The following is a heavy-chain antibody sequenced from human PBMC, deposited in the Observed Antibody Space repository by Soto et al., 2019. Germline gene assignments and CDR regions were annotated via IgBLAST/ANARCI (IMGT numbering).Heavy chain of an antibody. J-gene: IGHJ4*02. Sequence: EVQLVESGGGSVQPGRSLRLSCAASGFSLDDYGMHWVRQGPGKGLEWVSGISWNSGDIYYADSVKGRFTISRDNAKRSLYLQMNSLRAEDTDLYYCAKDNDLDRDGPFDYWGQGILVTVSS. V-gene: IGHV3-9*01. CDR3: AKDNDLDRDGPFDY. D-gene: IGHD2-2*03. CDR2: ISWNSGDI. CDR1: GFSLDDYG.